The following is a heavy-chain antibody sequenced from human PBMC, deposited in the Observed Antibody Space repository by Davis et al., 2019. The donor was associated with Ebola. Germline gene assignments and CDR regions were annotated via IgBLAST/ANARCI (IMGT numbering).Heavy chain of an antibody. CDR3: ARAVYYYGSGSYSDYFDY. J-gene: IGHJ4*02. Sequence: GGSLRLSCAASGFTFSSYSMNWVRQAPGKGLEWVSSISSSSSYIYYADSVKGRFTISRDNAKNSLYLQMNSLRAEDTAVYYCARAVYYYGSGSYSDYFDYWGQGTLATVSS. V-gene: IGHV3-21*01. CDR2: ISSSSSYI. CDR1: GFTFSSYS. D-gene: IGHD3-10*01.